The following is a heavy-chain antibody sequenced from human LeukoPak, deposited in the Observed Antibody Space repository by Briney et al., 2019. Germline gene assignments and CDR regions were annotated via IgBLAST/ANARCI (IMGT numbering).Heavy chain of an antibody. CDR2: INAGNGNR. J-gene: IGHJ3*02. Sequence: ASVKVSCKASGYTFTSYGISWVRQAPGQGLEWMGWINAGNGNRRYSEKFQGRVTITRDTSASTANMELSSLRSEDTAVYYCARTTRSWYEDNDAFDIWGQGTTVTVSS. D-gene: IGHD6-13*01. CDR3: ARTTRSWYEDNDAFDI. CDR1: GYTFTSYG. V-gene: IGHV1-18*01.